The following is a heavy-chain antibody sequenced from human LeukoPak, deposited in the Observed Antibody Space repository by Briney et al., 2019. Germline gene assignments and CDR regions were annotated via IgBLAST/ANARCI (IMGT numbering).Heavy chain of an antibody. CDR1: GFTFSSYG. D-gene: IGHD3-10*01. CDR2: ISYDGSNK. J-gene: IGHJ6*04. CDR3: AKGGSGSRGDIMDV. Sequence: GGSLRLSCAASGFTFSSYGMHWVRQAPGKGLESVAVISYDGSNKYYADSVKGRFTISRDNSKNTLYLQMNSLRAEDTAVYYCAKGGSGSRGDIMDVWGKGTTVTVSS. V-gene: IGHV3-30*18.